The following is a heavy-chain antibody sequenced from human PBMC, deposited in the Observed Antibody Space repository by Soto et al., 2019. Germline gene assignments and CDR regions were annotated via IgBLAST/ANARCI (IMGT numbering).Heavy chain of an antibody. Sequence: GGSLRLSCTASGFTFNTHWMHWVRQAPGKGLVWVSRIYFDGITTNYADSVKGRLTVSRDNAKNTVYLHVNTLRDEDTAVYYCARGGAMGVDYWGQGTLVTVFS. CDR1: GFTFNTHW. V-gene: IGHV3-74*01. CDR3: ARGGAMGVDY. CDR2: IYFDGITT. J-gene: IGHJ4*02. D-gene: IGHD1-26*01.